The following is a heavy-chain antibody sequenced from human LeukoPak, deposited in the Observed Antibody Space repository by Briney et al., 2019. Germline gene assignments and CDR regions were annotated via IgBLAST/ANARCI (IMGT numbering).Heavy chain of an antibody. CDR1: GGSISSSTYY. CDR2: IYYTGST. Sequence: SETLSLTCTVSGGSISSSTYYRGWIRQPPGKGLEWIASIYYTGSTNYNPSLKSRVTISVDTSKNQFSLKLSSVTAADTAVYYCARPRKYGVVTTYSWFDPWGQGTLVIVSS. J-gene: IGHJ5*02. CDR3: ARPRKYGVVTTYSWFDP. V-gene: IGHV4-39*01. D-gene: IGHD2-21*02.